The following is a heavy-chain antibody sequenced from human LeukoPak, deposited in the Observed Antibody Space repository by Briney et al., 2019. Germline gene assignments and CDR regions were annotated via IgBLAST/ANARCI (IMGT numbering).Heavy chain of an antibody. Sequence: PGGSLRLSCAASGFTFSSYWMHWVRQAPGKGLVWVSRINSDGSSTSYADSVKGRFTISRDNAKNTLYLQMNSLRAEDTAVYYCARPPYYYDSSSLSDYWGQGTLVTVSS. J-gene: IGHJ4*02. CDR3: ARPPYYYDSSSLSDY. V-gene: IGHV3-74*01. D-gene: IGHD3-22*01. CDR1: GFTFSSYW. CDR2: INSDGSST.